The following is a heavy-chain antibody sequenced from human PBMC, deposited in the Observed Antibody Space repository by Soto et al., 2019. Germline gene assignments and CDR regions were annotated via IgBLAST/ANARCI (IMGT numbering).Heavy chain of an antibody. D-gene: IGHD2-2*01. V-gene: IGHV4-30-2*01. J-gene: IGHJ4*02. Sequence: PSETLSLTCSVSGCSISSGGYSWSWIRQPPGKGLEWIGYIYHSGSTYYNPSLKSRVTISVDRSKNQFSLKLSSVTAADTAVYYCARGGAAASDYWGQGTLVTVSS. CDR3: ARGGAAASDY. CDR2: IYHSGST. CDR1: GCSISSGGYS.